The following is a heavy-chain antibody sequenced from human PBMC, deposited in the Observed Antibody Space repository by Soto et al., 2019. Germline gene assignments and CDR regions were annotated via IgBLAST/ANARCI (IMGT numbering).Heavy chain of an antibody. J-gene: IGHJ3*02. D-gene: IGHD3-3*01. CDR2: IYPDDSDT. V-gene: IGHV5-51*01. CDR1: GYSFSNFW. Sequence: GESLKISCQASGYSFSNFWIAWVRQMPGEGLEWLGIIYPDDSDTRYSPSFLGQVTISADKSIKTTYLQWSSLKASDTAIYFCARQAIFGVIIIAFDIWGQGTMVTVSS. CDR3: ARQAIFGVIIIAFDI.